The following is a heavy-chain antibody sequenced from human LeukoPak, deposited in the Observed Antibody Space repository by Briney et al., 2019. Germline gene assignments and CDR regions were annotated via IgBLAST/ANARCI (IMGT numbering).Heavy chain of an antibody. V-gene: IGHV1-69*13. CDR1: GGTFSSYS. D-gene: IGHD1-1*01. CDR2: IIPIFGTP. J-gene: IGHJ4*02. Sequence: ASVKVSCKASGGTFSSYSITWVRQAPGHGLEWMGGIIPIFGTPNYAQKFQGRVTITADESTSTAYMELSSLRSEDTAVYYCARDKARWGHYNLDYWGQGTLVTVSS. CDR3: ARDKARWGHYNLDY.